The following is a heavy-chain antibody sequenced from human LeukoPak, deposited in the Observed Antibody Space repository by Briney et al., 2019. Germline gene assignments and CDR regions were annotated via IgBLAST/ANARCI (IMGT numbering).Heavy chain of an antibody. CDR2: IYYSGST. D-gene: IGHD3-3*01. CDR1: GGSISSSSYY. V-gene: IGHV4-39*01. Sequence: SETLSLTCTVSGGSISSSSYYWGWIRQPPGKGLEWIGGIYYSGSTYYNPSLKSRVTISVDTSKNQFSLKLSSVTAADTAVYYCAFITIFGVVTSGAFDIWGQGTMVTVSS. J-gene: IGHJ3*02. CDR3: AFITIFGVVTSGAFDI.